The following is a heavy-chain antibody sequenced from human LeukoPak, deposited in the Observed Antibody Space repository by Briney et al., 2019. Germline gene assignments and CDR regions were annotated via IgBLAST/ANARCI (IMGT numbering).Heavy chain of an antibody. Sequence: GGSLRLSCAASGFTFSSYWMHWVRQAPGKGLVWVSRIRTDGTITTYADSVKGRFSISRDNAKNTLYLQVNSLRAEDTAFYYCAKSFDSSGLLYSDYWGRRTLVTVSS. CDR3: AKSFDSSGLLYSDY. J-gene: IGHJ4*02. D-gene: IGHD3-22*01. CDR1: GFTFSSYW. V-gene: IGHV3-74*03. CDR2: IRTDGTIT.